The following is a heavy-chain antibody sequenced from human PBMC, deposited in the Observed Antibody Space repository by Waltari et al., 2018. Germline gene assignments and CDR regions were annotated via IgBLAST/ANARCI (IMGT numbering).Heavy chain of an antibody. CDR1: GGTFSSYA. CDR2: IIPILGTA. J-gene: IGHJ4*02. Sequence: QVQLVQSGAEVKKPGSSVKVSCKASGGTFSSYAISWVRQAPGQGLEWMGTIIPILGTAHYAQKVQGRVTITADKSTSTAYMELSSLRPEATAVYYCAGVVVVVAAHSGYYFDYWGQGTLVTVSS. D-gene: IGHD2-15*01. V-gene: IGHV1-69*08. CDR3: AGVVVVVAAHSGYYFDY.